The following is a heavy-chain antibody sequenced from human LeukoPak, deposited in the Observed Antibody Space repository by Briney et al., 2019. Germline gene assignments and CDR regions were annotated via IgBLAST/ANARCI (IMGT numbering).Heavy chain of an antibody. CDR3: AREAYYGSGRSRQPSPV. CDR2: ISKDGSNE. Sequence: GGSLRLSCAASGFTFSSYAMYWVRQAPGKELEWVTLISKDGSNEDHADSVKGRFTISRDNSRTTLYLQMSSLRPEDTAVYYCAREAYYGSGRSRQPSPVWGQGTLVTVSS. CDR1: GFTFSSYA. J-gene: IGHJ4*02. V-gene: IGHV3-30*15. D-gene: IGHD3-10*01.